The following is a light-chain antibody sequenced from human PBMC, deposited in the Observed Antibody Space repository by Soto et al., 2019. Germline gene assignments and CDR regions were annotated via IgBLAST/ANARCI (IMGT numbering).Light chain of an antibody. CDR1: QGISSY. V-gene: IGKV1-9*01. CDR2: GAS. Sequence: DIQLTQSPSFLSASVGDRVTITCRASQGISSYLAWYQQKPGKAPNLLIYGASTLQSGVPSRFSGSGSGTEFTLTISSLQPEDFASYYCQRLNGNPTFGPGTKVDFK. CDR3: QRLNGNPT. J-gene: IGKJ3*01.